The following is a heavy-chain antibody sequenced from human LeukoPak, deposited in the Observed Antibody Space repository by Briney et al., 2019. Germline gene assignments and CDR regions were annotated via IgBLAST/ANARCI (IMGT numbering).Heavy chain of an antibody. J-gene: IGHJ4*02. Sequence: ASVKVSCKSSGTIYYVHWVRQAPRQGLEWMGIINPSGDTTSYARRFQGRVTMTRDTSTSTVYMELSSLRSDDTAVYYCASRLQSGSPWYFDFWGQGTLVTVSS. CDR3: ASRLQSGSPWYFDF. CDR2: INPSGDTT. CDR1: GTIYY. V-gene: IGHV1-46*01. D-gene: IGHD1-26*01.